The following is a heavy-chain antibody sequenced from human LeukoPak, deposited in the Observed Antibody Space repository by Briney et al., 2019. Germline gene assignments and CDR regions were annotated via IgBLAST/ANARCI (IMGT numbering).Heavy chain of an antibody. Sequence: ASVKVSCKASGYTFTSYDINGVRQATGQGLEWMGWMNPNSGNTGYAQKFQGRVTITRNTSISTAYMELSSLRSEDTAVYYCARGRYSSSWYLGGGYYYYYMDVWGKGTTVTVSS. J-gene: IGHJ6*03. CDR1: GYTFTSYD. D-gene: IGHD6-13*01. CDR2: MNPNSGNT. V-gene: IGHV1-8*03. CDR3: ARGRYSSSWYLGGGYYYYYMDV.